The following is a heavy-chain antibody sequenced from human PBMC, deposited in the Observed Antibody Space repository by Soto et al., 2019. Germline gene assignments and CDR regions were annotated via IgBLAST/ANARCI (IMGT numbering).Heavy chain of an antibody. CDR2: IYYSGST. D-gene: IGHD3-22*01. Sequence: PSETLSLTCTVSGGSISSGGYYWSWIRQHPGKGLEWIGYIYYSGSTYYNPSLKSRVTISVDTSKDQFSLKLSSVTAADTAVYYCARDGSPWQLWDSSGYEVNYLDYWGQGTLVTVSS. V-gene: IGHV4-31*03. CDR1: GGSISSGGYY. J-gene: IGHJ4*02. CDR3: ARDGSPWQLWDSSGYEVNYLDY.